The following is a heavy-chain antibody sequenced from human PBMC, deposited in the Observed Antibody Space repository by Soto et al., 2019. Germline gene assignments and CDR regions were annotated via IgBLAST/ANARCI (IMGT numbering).Heavy chain of an antibody. V-gene: IGHV3-73*01. CDR3: TRPFAGYSSSHDAFDI. J-gene: IGHJ3*02. CDR1: GFTFSGSA. CDR2: IRSKANSYAT. D-gene: IGHD6-13*01. Sequence: GGSLRLSCAASGFTFSGSAMHWVRQASGKGLEWVGRIRSKANSYATAYAASVKGRFTISRDDSKNTAYLQMNSLKTEDTAVYYCTRPFAGYSSSHDAFDIWGQGTMVTVSS.